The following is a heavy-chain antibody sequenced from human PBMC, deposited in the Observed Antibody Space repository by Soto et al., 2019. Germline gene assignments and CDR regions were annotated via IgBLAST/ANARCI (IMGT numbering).Heavy chain of an antibody. V-gene: IGHV3-20*04. D-gene: IGHD6-19*01. J-gene: IGHJ4*02. CDR3: ARLYTSAWYGAGRY. CDR1: GFTFDDYG. CDR2: INWNGGST. Sequence: EVQLVESGGGVVRPGGSLRLSCAASGFTFDDYGMSWVRQAPGKGLEWVSGINWNGGSTGYADSVKGRLTISRENPKNPLHLQMNRQRAEDTALYCSARLYTSAWYGAGRYWGQANLVTVSS.